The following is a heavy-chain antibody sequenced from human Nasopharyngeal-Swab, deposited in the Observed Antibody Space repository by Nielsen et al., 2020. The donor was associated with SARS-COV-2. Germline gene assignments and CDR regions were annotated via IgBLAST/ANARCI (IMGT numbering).Heavy chain of an antibody. J-gene: IGHJ4*02. CDR3: AREVGAGLLDH. CDR1: EFTFSSYI. CDR2: ISTTGFTT. Sequence: GVLKISCAAFEFTFSSYIMNWVRQAPGKGLEWISHISTTGFTTYYADPVTGRFTISRDEAKNSVYLKMNSLRADEAAVDYCAREVGAGLLDHWGQGTPVTVSS. D-gene: IGHD6-19*01. V-gene: IGHV3-48*01.